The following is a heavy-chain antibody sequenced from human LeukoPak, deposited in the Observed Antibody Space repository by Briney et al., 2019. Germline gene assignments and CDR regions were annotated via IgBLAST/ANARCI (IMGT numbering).Heavy chain of an antibody. D-gene: IGHD4-17*01. CDR1: GGTFSSYA. Sequence: GASVKVSCKASGGTFSSYAISWVRQAPGQGLEWMGGIIPIFGTANYAQKFQGRVTITADESTSTAYMELSSLRSEDTAVYYCARSGITVTTMDSWWFGDWFDPWGQGTLVTVSS. CDR3: ARSGITVTTMDSWWFGDWFDP. J-gene: IGHJ5*02. CDR2: IIPIFGTA. V-gene: IGHV1-69*13.